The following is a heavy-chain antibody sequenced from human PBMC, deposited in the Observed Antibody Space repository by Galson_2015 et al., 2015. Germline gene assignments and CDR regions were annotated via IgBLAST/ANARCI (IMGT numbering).Heavy chain of an antibody. J-gene: IGHJ6*02. V-gene: IGHV1-2*04. Sequence: SVKVSCKASGYTFTGYYMHWVRQAPGQGLEWMGWINPNSGGTNYAQKFQGWVTMTRDTSISTAYMELSRLRSDDTAVYYCARELTTVTTGYYYGMDVWGQGTTVTVSS. D-gene: IGHD4-17*01. CDR1: GYTFTGYY. CDR2: INPNSGGT. CDR3: ARELTTVTTGYYYGMDV.